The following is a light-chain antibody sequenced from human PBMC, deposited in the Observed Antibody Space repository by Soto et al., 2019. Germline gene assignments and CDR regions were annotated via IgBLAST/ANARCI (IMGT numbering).Light chain of an antibody. CDR2: VAS. CDR1: QDISSK. Sequence: DIQMTQSPSSLSAYVGDRVTITCRASQDISSKLAWYQHKPGKAPKRLIHVASNLQSGVPSRFSGSGFGTEVTLTISSLQPEDFATYYCLQHSAYPPTFGQGTKVEIK. CDR3: LQHSAYPPT. J-gene: IGKJ1*01. V-gene: IGKV1-17*01.